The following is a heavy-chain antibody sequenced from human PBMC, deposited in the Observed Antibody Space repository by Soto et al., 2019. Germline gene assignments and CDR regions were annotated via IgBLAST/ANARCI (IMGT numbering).Heavy chain of an antibody. J-gene: IGHJ4*02. CDR1: GYTFTNYD. D-gene: IGHD2-2*01. CDR3: ARGPMSCTSSSCPYFFDY. Sequence: ASVKVSCKASGYTFTNYDINWLRQATGQGLEWMGWMNPNSGNTGYAQKFQGRVTMTRNTSMSTASMELSSLRSEDTAVYYCARGPMSCTSSSCPYFFDYWAQGTLVTVSS. V-gene: IGHV1-8*01. CDR2: MNPNSGNT.